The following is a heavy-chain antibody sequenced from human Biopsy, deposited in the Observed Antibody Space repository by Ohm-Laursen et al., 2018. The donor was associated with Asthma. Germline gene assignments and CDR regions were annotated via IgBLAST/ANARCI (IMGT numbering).Heavy chain of an antibody. Sequence: SLRLSCTATGFVFSQARMHWVRQAPGKGLEWVTIISYDGRNTYYADSVEGRFTISRDNSKNTLFLQMSSLRPEDTAVYYCARGGLHYYEYYGMDVWGQGTTVTVSS. D-gene: IGHD2-21*02. CDR2: ISYDGRNT. J-gene: IGHJ6*02. V-gene: IGHV3-30*03. CDR3: ARGGLHYYEYYGMDV. CDR1: GFVFSQAR.